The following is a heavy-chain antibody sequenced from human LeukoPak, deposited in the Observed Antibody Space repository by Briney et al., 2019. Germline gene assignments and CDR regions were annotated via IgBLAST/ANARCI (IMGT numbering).Heavy chain of an antibody. CDR2: INPSSGNI. D-gene: IGHD6-19*01. J-gene: IGHJ1*01. Sequence: GGSLRLSCAASGFTFRSYSMNWVRQAPGKGLEWVSFINPSSGNIYYADPVKGRFIASRDNADNSLYLQMNSLRAEDTALYHCARGSRGWYLNPWGLYFQHWGQGTLVTVSS. V-gene: IGHV3-48*04. CDR3: ARGSRGWYLNPWGLYFQH. CDR1: GFTFRSYS.